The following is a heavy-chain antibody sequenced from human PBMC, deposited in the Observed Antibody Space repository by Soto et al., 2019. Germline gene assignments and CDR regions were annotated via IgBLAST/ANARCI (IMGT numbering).Heavy chain of an antibody. CDR3: ARERRVVGGYSSNWYDYFDI. CDR1: GGSFNTYY. CDR2: INHSGST. Sequence: SETLSLTCAVHGGSFNTYYWSWIRQAPGKGLEWIGEINHSGSTNYNPSLKSRVTISVDTSKNHFSLTLSSVSAADTAVYYCARERRVVGGYSSNWYDYFDIWGQGALVTVSS. J-gene: IGHJ4*02. V-gene: IGHV4-34*01. D-gene: IGHD6-13*01.